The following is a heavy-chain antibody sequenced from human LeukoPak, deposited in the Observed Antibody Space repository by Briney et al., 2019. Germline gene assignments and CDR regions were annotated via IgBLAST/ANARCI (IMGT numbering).Heavy chain of an antibody. CDR2: IYYSGST. CDR1: GGSISSTSYY. J-gene: IGHJ5*01. CDR3: ARRGNGSYYSGDWFDS. V-gene: IGHV4-39*01. D-gene: IGHD1-26*01. Sequence: SETLSLTCTVSGGSISSTSYYWGWIRQPPGKGLEWIGIIYYSGSTYYNPSLKSRVTISVDTSKNQFSLKLTSVTAADTAVYYCARRGNGSYYSGDWFDSWGQGSLVTVSS.